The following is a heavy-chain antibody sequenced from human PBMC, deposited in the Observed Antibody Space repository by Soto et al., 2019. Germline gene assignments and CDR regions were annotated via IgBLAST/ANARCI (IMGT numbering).Heavy chain of an antibody. D-gene: IGHD3-10*01. J-gene: IGHJ4*02. Sequence: ESGGGLVQPGRYLRLSCAASGFTVDDFALHWVRQVPGKGLEWVSGISWNSGGIRYADSVKGRFTISTDNAKKSLYLQMDSLKSADSDLYYCVKDRTWELIMYYFDYWGQGTLVTVSS. CDR3: VKDRTWELIMYYFDY. V-gene: IGHV3-9*01. CDR1: GFTVDDFA. CDR2: ISWNSGGI.